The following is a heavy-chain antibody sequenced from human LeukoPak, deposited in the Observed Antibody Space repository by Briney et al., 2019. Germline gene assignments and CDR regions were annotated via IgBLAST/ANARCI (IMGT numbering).Heavy chain of an antibody. D-gene: IGHD3-22*01. J-gene: IGHJ4*02. CDR2: IKEDGSEK. V-gene: IGHV3-7*01. CDR1: GFTFSTHW. Sequence: GGSLRLSCAASGFTFSTHWMSWVRQAPGKGLEWVANIKEDGSEKYYGDSVKGRFAISRDNAKNSLYLEMNSLRVEDTAVYYCASDSSGYQWGQGTLVTVSS. CDR3: ASDSSGYQ.